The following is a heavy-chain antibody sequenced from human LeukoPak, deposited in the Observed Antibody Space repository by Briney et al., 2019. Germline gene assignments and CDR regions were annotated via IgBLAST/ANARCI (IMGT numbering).Heavy chain of an antibody. D-gene: IGHD2-2*01. CDR2: INHSGST. CDR3: ARVRYCSSTSCP. J-gene: IGHJ5*02. V-gene: IGHV4-34*01. CDR1: GGSFSGYY. Sequence: PSESLSLTCAVYGGSFSGYYWSWIRQPPGKGLEWIGEINHSGSTNYNPSLKSRVTISVDTSKNQFSLKLSSVTAADTAVYYCARVRYCSSTSCPWGQGTLVTVSS.